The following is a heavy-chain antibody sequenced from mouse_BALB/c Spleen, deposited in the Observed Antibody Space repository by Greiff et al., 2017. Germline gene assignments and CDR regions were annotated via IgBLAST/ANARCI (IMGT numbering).Heavy chain of an antibody. V-gene: IGHV3-2*02. Sequence: VQLKESGPGLVKPSQSLSLTCTVTGYSITSDYAWNWIRQFPGNKLEWMGYISYSGSTSYNPSLKSRISITRDTSKNQFFLQLNSVTTEDTATYYCARGLGQRYYFDYWGQGTTLTVSS. J-gene: IGHJ2*01. CDR1: GYSITSDYA. CDR3: ARGLGQRYYFDY. D-gene: IGHD3-3*01. CDR2: ISYSGST.